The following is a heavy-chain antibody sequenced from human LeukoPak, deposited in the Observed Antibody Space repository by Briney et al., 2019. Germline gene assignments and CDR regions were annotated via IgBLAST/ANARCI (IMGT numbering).Heavy chain of an antibody. CDR3: ARGRLMWLLDY. J-gene: IGHJ4*02. Sequence: KPSETLSLSCGVSGDSINSGHYWGWIRQPPGKGLEWIGEINHSGSTNYNPSLKSRVTISVDTSKNQFSLKLSSVTAADTAVYYCARGRLMWLLDYWGQGTLVTVSS. CDR1: GDSINSGHY. CDR2: INHSGST. V-gene: IGHV4-34*01. D-gene: IGHD3-22*01.